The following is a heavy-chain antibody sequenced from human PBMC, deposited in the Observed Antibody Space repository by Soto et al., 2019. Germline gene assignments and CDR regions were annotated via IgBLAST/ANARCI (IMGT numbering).Heavy chain of an antibody. Sequence: PSETLSLTCTVSGGSISSGGYYWSWIRQHPGKGLEWIGYIYYSGSTYYNPSLKSRVTISVDTSKNQFSLKLSSVTAADTAVYYCARAPPNSAYNSSTWFDPWGKETLVTVP. D-gene: IGHD3-22*01. CDR2: IYYSGST. V-gene: IGHV4-31*03. CDR1: GGSISSGGYY. CDR3: ARAPPNSAYNSSTWFDP. J-gene: IGHJ5*02.